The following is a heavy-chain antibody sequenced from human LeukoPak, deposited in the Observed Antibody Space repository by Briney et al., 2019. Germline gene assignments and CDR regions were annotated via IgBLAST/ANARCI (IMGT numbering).Heavy chain of an antibody. CDR3: ARDGDSSGYYRYYYYMDV. CDR1: GYTFTGYY. V-gene: IGHV1-2*02. J-gene: IGHJ6*03. Sequence: GASVKVSCKASGYTFTGYYMHWVRQAPGQGLEWMGWINPNSGGTNYAQKFQGRVTMTRDTSISTAYMELSRLRSDDTAVYYCARDGDSSGYYRYYYYMDVWGKGTTVTVSS. CDR2: INPNSGGT. D-gene: IGHD3-22*01.